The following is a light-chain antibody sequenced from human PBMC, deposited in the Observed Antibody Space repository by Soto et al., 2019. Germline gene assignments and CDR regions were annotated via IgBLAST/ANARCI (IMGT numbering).Light chain of an antibody. CDR1: QRVLYSSNNKNF. V-gene: IGKV4-1*01. Sequence: DIVMTQSPDSLAVSLGERATINCKSSQRVLYSSNNKNFLAWYQQKPGQPPKLLIYWASTRESGVPDRFSGSGSGTDFTLTISSLQAEEVAVYYCQQYYSTPPWTFGQGTKVEIK. J-gene: IGKJ1*01. CDR3: QQYYSTPPWT. CDR2: WAS.